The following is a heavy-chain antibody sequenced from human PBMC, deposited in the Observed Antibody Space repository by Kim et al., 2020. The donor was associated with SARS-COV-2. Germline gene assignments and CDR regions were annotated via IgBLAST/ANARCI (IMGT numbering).Heavy chain of an antibody. V-gene: IGHV1-3*01. J-gene: IGHJ4*02. CDR3: AREGIQLWSFDY. Sequence: KNSPTFQGRVTSTRDTSASTAYMELSSLRSEDTAVYYCAREGIQLWSFDYWGQGTLVTVSS. D-gene: IGHD5-18*01.